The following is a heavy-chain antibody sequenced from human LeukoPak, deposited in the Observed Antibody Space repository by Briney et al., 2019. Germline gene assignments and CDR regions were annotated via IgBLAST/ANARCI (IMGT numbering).Heavy chain of an antibody. V-gene: IGHV3-7*01. Sequence: PGGSLRLSCAASGFTFSSYWMSWVRQAPGKGLEWVANIKQDGSEKYYVDSVKGRFTISRDNAKNSLYLQMNSLRAEDTAVYYCARDRGQTGYYWTYYYYMDVWGIGTTVTVSS. CDR1: GFTFSSYW. J-gene: IGHJ6*03. CDR2: IKQDGSEK. D-gene: IGHD3-9*01. CDR3: ARDRGQTGYYWTYYYYMDV.